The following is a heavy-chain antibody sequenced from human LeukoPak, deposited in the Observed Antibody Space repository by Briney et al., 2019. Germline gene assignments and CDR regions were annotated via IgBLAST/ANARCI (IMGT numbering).Heavy chain of an antibody. D-gene: IGHD3-10*01. J-gene: IGHJ4*02. V-gene: IGHV4-4*02. Sequence: SGTLSLTCAVSGGSISSSNWWSWVRQPPGKGLEWIGEIYHSGSTSYNPSLKSRVTISVDKSKNQFSLKLSSVTAADTAVYYCARAPLWFGESPGYYWGQGTLVTVSS. CDR2: IYHSGST. CDR1: GGSISSSNW. CDR3: ARAPLWFGESPGYY.